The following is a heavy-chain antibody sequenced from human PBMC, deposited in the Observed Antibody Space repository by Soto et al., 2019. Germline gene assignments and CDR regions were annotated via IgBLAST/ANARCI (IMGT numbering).Heavy chain of an antibody. D-gene: IGHD3-22*01. CDR1: GGAISLYY. V-gene: IGHV4-59*08. CDR2: IYYSGST. Sequence: SETLSLTCTVSGGAISLYYWSWIRQPPGKGLEWIGYIYYSGSTNYNPSLRSRVTMSVDTSKNQFSLKLSSVTAADTAVYYCARGYYYDTSGTFDYWGQGTLVTVSS. CDR3: ARGYYYDTSGTFDY. J-gene: IGHJ4*02.